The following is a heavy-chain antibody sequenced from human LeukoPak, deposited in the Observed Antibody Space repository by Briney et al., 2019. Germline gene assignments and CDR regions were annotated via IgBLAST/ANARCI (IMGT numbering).Heavy chain of an antibody. Sequence: GGSLRLSCAASGFVFSSYEMNWVRQAPGKGLQWVSYISTSGTTIHYADSVKGRFTFSRDNAKNLVYLQMSSLRAEDTAVYYCASRRSYGGYDYWGQGTLVTVSS. V-gene: IGHV3-48*03. CDR2: ISTSGTTI. J-gene: IGHJ4*02. D-gene: IGHD5-12*01. CDR1: GFVFSSYE. CDR3: ASRRSYGGYDY.